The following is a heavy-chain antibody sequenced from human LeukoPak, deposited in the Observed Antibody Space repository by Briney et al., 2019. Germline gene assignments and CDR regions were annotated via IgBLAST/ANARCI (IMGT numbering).Heavy chain of an antibody. CDR3: ARPQRNGGSYYGYNWFDP. CDR1: GGSISSGDYY. CDR2: IYYSGST. D-gene: IGHD1-26*01. V-gene: IGHV4-30-4*01. Sequence: KTSETLSLTCTVSGGSISSGDYYGSWIRQPPGKGLEWIGYIYYSGSTYYNPSLKSRVTISVDTSKNQFSLKLSSVTAADTAVYYCARPQRNGGSYYGYNWFDPWGQGTLVTVSS. J-gene: IGHJ5*02.